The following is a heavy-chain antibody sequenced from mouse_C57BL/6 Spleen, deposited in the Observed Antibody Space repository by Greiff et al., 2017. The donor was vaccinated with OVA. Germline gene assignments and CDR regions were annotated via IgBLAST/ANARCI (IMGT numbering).Heavy chain of an antibody. J-gene: IGHJ1*03. CDR1: GYAFSSSW. CDR3: ARSRPRDFDV. Sequence: QVQLKQSGPELVKPGASVKISCKASGYAFSSSWMNWVKQRPGKGLEWIGRIYPGDGDTNYNGKFKGKATLTADKSSSTAYMQLSSLTSEDSAVYFCARSRPRDFDVWGTGTTVTVSS. V-gene: IGHV1-82*01. CDR2: IYPGDGDT. D-gene: IGHD3-1*01.